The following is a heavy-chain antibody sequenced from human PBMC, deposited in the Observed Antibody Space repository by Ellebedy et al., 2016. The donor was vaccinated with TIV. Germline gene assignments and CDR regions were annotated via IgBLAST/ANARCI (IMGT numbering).Heavy chain of an antibody. J-gene: IGHJ5*02. CDR3: ARGYYDSTSGVFDP. V-gene: IGHV1-3*01. Sequence: AASVKVSCKASGYTFTTYAMHWVRQAPGQRLEWMGWNNAGNGNTEYSQKFQGRVTITRDTSASTAYMQLTSLRPEDTAVYYCARGYYDSTSGVFDPWGQGTLVTVSS. CDR1: GYTFTTYA. CDR2: NNAGNGNT. D-gene: IGHD3-22*01.